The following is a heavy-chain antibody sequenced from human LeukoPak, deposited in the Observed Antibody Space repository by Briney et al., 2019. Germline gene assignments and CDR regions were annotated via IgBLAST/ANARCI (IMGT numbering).Heavy chain of an antibody. CDR2: INWNGGST. D-gene: IGHD1-26*01. CDR3: AREEGGEDY. V-gene: IGHV3-20*04. Sequence: PGGSLRLSCAASGFPFDDYGMAWVRQAPGKGLEWVSGINWNGGSTGYADSVKGRFTISRDNSKNTLYLQMNSLRAEDTAVYYCAREEGGEDYWGQGTLVTVSS. J-gene: IGHJ4*02. CDR1: GFPFDDYG.